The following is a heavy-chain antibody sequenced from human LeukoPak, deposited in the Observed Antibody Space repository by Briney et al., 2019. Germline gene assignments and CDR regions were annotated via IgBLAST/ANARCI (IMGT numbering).Heavy chain of an antibody. D-gene: IGHD1/OR15-1a*01. Sequence: ASVKVSCKASGYTFTSYDINWVRQATGQGLEWMGWMNPNSGNTGYAQKFQGRVTMTRNTSISTAYMELSSLRSDDTAVYYCARSQREGGTYYFDYWGQGTLVTVSS. J-gene: IGHJ4*02. CDR3: ARSQREGGTYYFDY. CDR2: MNPNSGNT. V-gene: IGHV1-8*01. CDR1: GYTFTSYD.